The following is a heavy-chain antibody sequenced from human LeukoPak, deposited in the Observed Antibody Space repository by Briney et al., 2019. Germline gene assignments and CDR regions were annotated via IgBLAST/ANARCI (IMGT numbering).Heavy chain of an antibody. J-gene: IGHJ6*04. V-gene: IGHV4-59*12. CDR1: GGSISSYY. CDR2: IYYSGST. CDR3: ARDVPGGMDV. Sequence: SETLSLTCTVSGGSISSYYWSWIRQPPGKGLEWIGYIYYSGSTNYNPSLKSRVTISVDTSKNQFSLKLSSVTAADTAVYYCARDVPGGMDVWGKGTTVTVSS.